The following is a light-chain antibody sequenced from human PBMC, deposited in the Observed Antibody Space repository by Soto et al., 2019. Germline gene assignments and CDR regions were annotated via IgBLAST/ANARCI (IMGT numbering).Light chain of an antibody. Sequence: QSALTQPRSVYGSPGQSVTISCTGTSSDVGGYNYVSWYQQHPGKVPKLLIYDVNKRPSGVPDRFSGSKSGNTASLTISGLQAEDEADYYCCSFAGRSFVFGTGTKLTVL. J-gene: IGLJ1*01. CDR2: DVN. CDR3: CSFAGRSFV. V-gene: IGLV2-11*01. CDR1: SSDVGGYNY.